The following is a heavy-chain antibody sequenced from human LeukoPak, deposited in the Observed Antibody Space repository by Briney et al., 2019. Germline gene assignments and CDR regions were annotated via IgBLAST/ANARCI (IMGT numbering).Heavy chain of an antibody. Sequence: PSETLSLTCAVYGGSFSGYYWSWIRQPPGKGLEWIGEINLSGSTNYNPSLKSRVTISVDTSKNQFSLKLSSVTAADTAVYYCARDHIVVVPAAAGSWFDPWGQGTLVTVSS. CDR1: GGSFSGYY. CDR2: INLSGST. J-gene: IGHJ5*02. V-gene: IGHV4-34*01. D-gene: IGHD2-2*01. CDR3: ARDHIVVVPAAAGSWFDP.